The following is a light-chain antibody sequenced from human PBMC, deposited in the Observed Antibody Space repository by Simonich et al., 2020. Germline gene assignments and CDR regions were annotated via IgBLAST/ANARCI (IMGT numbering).Light chain of an antibody. J-gene: IGKJ5*01. V-gene: IGKV3-11*01. CDR1: QSLSSY. Sequence: EIVLTQSPATLSLSPGERATLSCRASQSLSSYLAWYQQKPGQAPRLLIYDASNRATGSPDRFSGSGSGTDFTLTISSLEPEDFAVYYCQQRSNWPITFGQGTRLEIK. CDR2: DAS. CDR3: QQRSNWPIT.